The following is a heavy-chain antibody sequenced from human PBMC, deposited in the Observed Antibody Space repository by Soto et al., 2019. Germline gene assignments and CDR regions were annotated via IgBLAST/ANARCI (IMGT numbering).Heavy chain of an antibody. D-gene: IGHD3-3*01. CDR2: IYYTGST. V-gene: IGHV4-61*01. CDR1: GGSVSSESHY. Sequence: QVQLQESGPGLVKPSETLSLTCTVSGGSVSSESHYWSWIRQTPGKGLEWIGYIYYTGSTNYNPSLKGRVTMSVETSRDQVSLRLRSVTRADTAVYYFARDQYDFRSGSYYYAMEVWGQGTKVTVSS. CDR3: ARDQYDFRSGSYYYAMEV. J-gene: IGHJ6*02.